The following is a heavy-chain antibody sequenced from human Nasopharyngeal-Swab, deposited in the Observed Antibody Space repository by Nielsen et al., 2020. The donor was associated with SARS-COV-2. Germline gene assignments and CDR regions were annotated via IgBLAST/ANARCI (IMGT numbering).Heavy chain of an antibody. CDR1: GFTFSDAS. CDR2: IKQGGGET. V-gene: IGHV3-7*01. J-gene: IGHJ5*02. CDR3: AREAHDYSNYRRGTEWFDP. Sequence: GESLKISCAASGFTFSDASMSWVRQAPGKGLEWLATIKQGGGETYYVDSVKGRFTISSDNSNNSVYLQINSLRAEDTAVYYCAREAHDYSNYRRGTEWFDPWGQGTLVTVSS. D-gene: IGHD4-11*01.